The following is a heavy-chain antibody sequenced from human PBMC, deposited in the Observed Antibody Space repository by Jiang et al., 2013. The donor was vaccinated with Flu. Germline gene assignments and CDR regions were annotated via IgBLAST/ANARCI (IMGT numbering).Heavy chain of an antibody. D-gene: IGHD3-16*02. J-gene: IGHJ4*02. CDR3: ATAYDYVWGSYRYTPHYFDY. CDR2: IYPGDSNT. V-gene: IGHV5-51*01. Sequence: PGESLKISCKGSGYIFANYWVGWVRQMPGKGLQWMGIIYPGDSNTRYSPSFQGQVTISADKSISTAYVQWSSLKASDTAMYYCATAYDYVWGSYRYTPHYFDYWGQGTLVTVSS. CDR1: GYIFANYW.